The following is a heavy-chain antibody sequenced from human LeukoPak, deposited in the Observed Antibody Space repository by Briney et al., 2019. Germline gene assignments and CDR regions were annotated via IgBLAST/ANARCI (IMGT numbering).Heavy chain of an antibody. J-gene: IGHJ4*02. V-gene: IGHV3-33*06. Sequence: GGSLRLSCAASGFTFSSYGMHWVRQAPGKGLERVAVIWNDGSHEYYADSEKGRFTISRDNSRNTVYLQMKSLRAEDTAVYYCAKDATEYGDSHFDCWGQGTLVTVSS. CDR3: AKDATEYGDSHFDC. CDR2: IWNDGSHE. CDR1: GFTFSSYG. D-gene: IGHD4-17*01.